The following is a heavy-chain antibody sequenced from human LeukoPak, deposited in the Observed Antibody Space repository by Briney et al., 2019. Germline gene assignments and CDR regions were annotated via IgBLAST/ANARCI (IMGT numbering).Heavy chain of an antibody. CDR2: IWDDGSNA. V-gene: IGHV3-33*01. Sequence: GGSLRLSCAASGFTFNNYGMHWVRQAPGKGLEGVAVIWDDGSNAYYADSVKGRFTISRDNSNNTLYLQMNSLRAEDTAVYYCTRGVRPPHCSSTSCYAGYGMDVWGQGTTVTVSS. CDR1: GFTFNNYG. D-gene: IGHD2-2*01. J-gene: IGHJ6*02. CDR3: TRGVRPPHCSSTSCYAGYGMDV.